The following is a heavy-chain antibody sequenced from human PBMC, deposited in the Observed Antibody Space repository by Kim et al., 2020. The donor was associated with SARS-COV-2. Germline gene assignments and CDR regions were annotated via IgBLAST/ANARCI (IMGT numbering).Heavy chain of an antibody. CDR2: ISSRSGTI. CDR3: ARDSSPYSYGHLDY. V-gene: IGHV3-48*04. CDR1: GFTFNSYS. Sequence: GGSLRLSCAASGFTFNSYSMNWVRQAPGKGLEWVSYISSRSGTIYYADSVKGRFTISRDNAKNSLHLQMNSLRAEDTAVYYCARDSSPYSYGHLDYWGQGTLVTVSS. D-gene: IGHD5-18*01. J-gene: IGHJ4*02.